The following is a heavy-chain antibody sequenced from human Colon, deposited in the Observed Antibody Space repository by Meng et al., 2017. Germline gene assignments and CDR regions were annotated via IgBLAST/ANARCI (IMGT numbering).Heavy chain of an antibody. D-gene: IGHD5-24*01. CDR2: IYSGGST. V-gene: IGHV3-66*02. CDR1: GFTVSSNY. J-gene: IGHJ3*02. CDR3: ARAALEMATLSAFDI. Sequence: GESLKISCAASGFTVSSNYMSWVRQAPGKGLEWVSVIYSGGSTYYADSVKGRFTISRDNSKNTLYLQMNSLSAEDTAVYYCARAALEMATLSAFDIWGQGTMVTVSS.